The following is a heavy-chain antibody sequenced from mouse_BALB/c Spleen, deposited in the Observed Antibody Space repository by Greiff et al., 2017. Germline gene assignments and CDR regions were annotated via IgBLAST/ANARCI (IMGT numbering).Heavy chain of an antibody. CDR3: ARSRITKIYYYAMDY. CDR1: GYTFSSYW. Sequence: QVQLQQSGAELMKPGASVKISCKATGYTFSSYWIEWVKQRPGHGLEWIGEILPGSGSTNYNEKFKGKATFTADTSSNTAYMQLSSLTSEDSAVYYCARSRITKIYYYAMDYWGQGTSVTVSS. V-gene: IGHV1-9*01. J-gene: IGHJ4*01. D-gene: IGHD2-4*01. CDR2: ILPGSGST.